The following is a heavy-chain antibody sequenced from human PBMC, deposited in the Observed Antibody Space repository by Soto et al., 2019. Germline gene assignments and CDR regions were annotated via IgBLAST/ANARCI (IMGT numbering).Heavy chain of an antibody. CDR1: GYSFTSYR. V-gene: IGHV5-51*01. CDR2: IYPGDSDT. CDR3: ARLWYYDFWSGYYTPYYYYGMDV. J-gene: IGHJ6*02. Sequence: GESLKISCKGSGYSFTSYRIGWVRQMPGKGLEWMGIIYPGDSDTRYSPSFQGQVTISADKSISTAYLQWSSLRASDTAMYYCARLWYYDFWSGYYTPYYYYGMDVWGQGTTVTVSS. D-gene: IGHD3-3*01.